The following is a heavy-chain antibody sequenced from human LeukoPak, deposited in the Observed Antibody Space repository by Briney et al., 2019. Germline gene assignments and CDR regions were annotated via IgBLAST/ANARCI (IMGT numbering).Heavy chain of an antibody. D-gene: IGHD3-22*01. J-gene: IGHJ3*02. V-gene: IGHV4-4*02. CDR3: ARDDFDSRAFDI. CDR1: GGSISTSNW. CDR2: ISHSGTT. Sequence: PSETLSLTCAVSGGSISTSNWWTWVRQPPGKGLEWIGEISHSGTTNYNPSLKSRVTISVDKSKNRFSLKLSSVTAADTAVYYCARDDFDSRAFDIWGQGTMVTVSS.